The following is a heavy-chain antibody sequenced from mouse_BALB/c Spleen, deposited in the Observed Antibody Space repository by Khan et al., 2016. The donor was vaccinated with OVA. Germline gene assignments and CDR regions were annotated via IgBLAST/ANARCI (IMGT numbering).Heavy chain of an antibody. D-gene: IGHD1-1*01. J-gene: IGHJ4*01. CDR1: GYSITSNYA. CDR2: ISYSGST. Sequence: EVQLQESGPGLVKPSQSLSLTCTVTGYSITSNYAWNWIRQFPGNKLEWMGYISYSGSTSYNPSLKSRISITRDTSKNQFFLQLSSVTTEDPATXYCARGNYYGYAMDYWGQGTSVTVSS. CDR3: ARGNYYGYAMDY. V-gene: IGHV3-2*02.